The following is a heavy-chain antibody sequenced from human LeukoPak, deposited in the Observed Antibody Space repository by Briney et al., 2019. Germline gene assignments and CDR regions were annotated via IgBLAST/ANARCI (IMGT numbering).Heavy chain of an antibody. CDR1: GFTFSSYT. CDR2: ISSSSSYI. V-gene: IGHV3-21*06. CDR3: TRAVAGTHFDY. J-gene: IGHJ4*02. Sequence: GGSLRLSCAASGFTFSSYTMNWVRQAPGKGLEWVSSISSSSSYIFYADSVKGRFTISRDNAKNSLYLQMNSLRAEDTAVYFCTRAVAGTHFDYWGQGTLVTVSS. D-gene: IGHD6-19*01.